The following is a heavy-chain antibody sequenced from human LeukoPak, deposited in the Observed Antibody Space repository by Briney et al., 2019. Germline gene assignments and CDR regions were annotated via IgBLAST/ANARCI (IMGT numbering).Heavy chain of an antibody. J-gene: IGHJ4*02. D-gene: IGHD3-22*01. CDR1: GGTFSSYA. V-gene: IGHV1-69*04. CDR2: IIPILSIA. CDR3: ARGRYYDSSGYYGY. Sequence: ASVKVSCKASGGTFSSYAISWVRQAPGQGLEWMGRIIPILSIANYAQKFQGRVTITADKSTSTAYMELSSLRSEDTAVYYCARGRYYDSSGYYGYWGQGTLVTVSS.